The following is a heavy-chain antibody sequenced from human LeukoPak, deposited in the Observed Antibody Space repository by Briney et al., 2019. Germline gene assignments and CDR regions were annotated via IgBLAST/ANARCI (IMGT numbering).Heavy chain of an antibody. J-gene: IGHJ4*02. CDR3: ARDLCSSTSCYRSFDY. V-gene: IGHV3-21*01. Sequence: GSLRLSCAASGFTFSSYSMNWVRQAPGKGLEWVSSISSSSSHIYYADSVKGRFTISRDDAKNSLYLQMNSLRAEDTAVYYCARDLCSSTSCYRSFDYWGQGTLVTVSS. CDR1: GFTFSSYS. CDR2: ISSSSSHI. D-gene: IGHD2-2*01.